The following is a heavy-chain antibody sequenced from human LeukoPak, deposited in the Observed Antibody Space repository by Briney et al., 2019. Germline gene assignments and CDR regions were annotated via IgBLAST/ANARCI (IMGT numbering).Heavy chain of an antibody. CDR1: GGTFIKYA. D-gene: IGHD5-24*01. Sequence: GASVTVSFMSSGGTFIKYAISWVRQAPGQGLEWMGGIIPIVGTATYAQKFQGRVTITADESTSTAYMELSRLRSEDTAFYYCARDHEVATIRYFDYWGQGTLVTVSS. J-gene: IGHJ4*02. V-gene: IGHV1-69*01. CDR3: ARDHEVATIRYFDY. CDR2: IIPIVGTA.